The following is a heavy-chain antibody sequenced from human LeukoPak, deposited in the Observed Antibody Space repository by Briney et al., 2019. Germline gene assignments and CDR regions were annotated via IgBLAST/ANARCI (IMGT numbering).Heavy chain of an antibody. CDR1: GFTFSSYN. D-gene: IGHD6-13*01. V-gene: IGHV3-48*01. CDR2: ISSSSSTI. CDR3: ASDTYSSSWYSL. J-gene: IGHJ4*02. Sequence: GGSLRLSCAASGFTFSSYNMNWVRQAPGKGPEWVSFISSSSSTIYYTDSVKGRFTISRDNAKNSLYLQMNSLRAEDTAVYYCASDTYSSSWYSLWGQGTLVTVSS.